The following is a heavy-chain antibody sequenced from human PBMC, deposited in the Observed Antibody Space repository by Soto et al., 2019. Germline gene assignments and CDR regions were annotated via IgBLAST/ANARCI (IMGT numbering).Heavy chain of an antibody. V-gene: IGHV3-30-3*01. Sequence: GGSLRLSCAASGFTFISDTMHWVRQTPGKGLEWVAVISYDGSDKYYADSVTGRFTISRDNSKNTLYLQMNSLRVEDTSVYYCAREYSWAVVAPGYWGQGS. J-gene: IGHJ4*02. CDR2: ISYDGSDK. CDR3: AREYSWAVVAPGY. CDR1: GFTFISDT. D-gene: IGHD3-22*01.